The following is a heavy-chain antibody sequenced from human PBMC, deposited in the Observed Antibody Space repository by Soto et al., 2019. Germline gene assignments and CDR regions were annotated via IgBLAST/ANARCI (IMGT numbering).Heavy chain of an antibody. CDR1: GFTFDDYG. J-gene: IGHJ4*02. Sequence: PWGSLSLSCAASGFTFDDYGMGWVRQPPGKGLEWVSGINRNGGSTGYADSVKGRFTISRDNAKNSLYLQMNSLRAEDTALYYCAREGCSGGSCYSYWGQGTLVTVSS. V-gene: IGHV3-20*04. CDR3: AREGCSGGSCYSY. CDR2: INRNGGST. D-gene: IGHD2-15*01.